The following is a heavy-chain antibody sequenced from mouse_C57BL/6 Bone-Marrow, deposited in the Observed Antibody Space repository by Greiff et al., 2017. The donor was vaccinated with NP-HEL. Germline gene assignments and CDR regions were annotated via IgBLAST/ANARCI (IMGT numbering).Heavy chain of an antibody. CDR3: ARGGNITTVVKTPFDY. CDR2: ISYDGSN. Sequence: VQLQQSGPGLVKPSQSLSLTCSVTCYSITSGYYWNWIRQFPGNKLEWMGYISYDGSNNYNPSLKNRISITRDTSKNQFFLKLNSVTTEDTATYYCARGGNITTVVKTPFDYWGQGTTLTVSS. D-gene: IGHD1-1*01. J-gene: IGHJ2*01. CDR1: CYSITSGYY. V-gene: IGHV3-6*01.